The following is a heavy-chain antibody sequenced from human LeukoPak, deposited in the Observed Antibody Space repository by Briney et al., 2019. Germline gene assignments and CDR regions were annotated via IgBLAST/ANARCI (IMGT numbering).Heavy chain of an antibody. CDR2: INPSGGST. CDR1: GYTFTSYY. D-gene: IGHD3-10*01. V-gene: IGHV1-46*01. Sequence: ASVKVSCKASGYTFTSYYMHWVRQAPGQGLEWMGIINPSGGSTSYAQKFQGRVTMTWDTSTSTVYMELSSLRSEDTAVYYCAREMLLWFGELMTLYGMDVWGQGTTVTVSS. J-gene: IGHJ6*02. CDR3: AREMLLWFGELMTLYGMDV.